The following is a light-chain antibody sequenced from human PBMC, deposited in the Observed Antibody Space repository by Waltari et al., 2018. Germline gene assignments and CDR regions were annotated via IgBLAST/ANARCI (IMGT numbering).Light chain of an antibody. J-gene: IGLJ2*01. V-gene: IGLV2-14*03. CDR3: SSQSFDDVLI. Sequence: QSALTQPASVSGSPGQSITIPCTGSSSDVGRHDSVSRYQDHPGQAPKVIIFDVNTRPSGVSDRFSASKSGNTASLTISGLQAEDEATYYCSSQSFDDVLIFGGGTKLTVL. CDR1: SSDVGRHDS. CDR2: DVN.